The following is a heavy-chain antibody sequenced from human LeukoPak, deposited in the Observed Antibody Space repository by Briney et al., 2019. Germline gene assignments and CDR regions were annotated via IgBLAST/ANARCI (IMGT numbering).Heavy chain of an antibody. Sequence: TTSEALSLTCAVYGGSFSGYYWSWIRQPPGKGLEWIGEINHSGSTNYNPSLKSRVTISVDKSKNQFSLKLSSVTAADTAVYYCARVSSGATTVDYWGQGTLVTVSS. J-gene: IGHJ4*02. CDR1: GGSFSGYY. CDR2: INHSGST. V-gene: IGHV4-34*01. D-gene: IGHD1-26*01. CDR3: ARVSSGATTVDY.